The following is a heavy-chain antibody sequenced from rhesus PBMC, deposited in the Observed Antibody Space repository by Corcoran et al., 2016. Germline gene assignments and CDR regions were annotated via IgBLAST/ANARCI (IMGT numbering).Heavy chain of an antibody. CDR2: SNGNSGST. CDR1: VASISSNW. CDR3: ARGYYSGSYYAL. J-gene: IGHJ4*01. Sequence: QVQLQESCPGLVKPSETLSLTCTVSVASISSNWWSWSRQPPGKELEWIGESNGNSGSTNSSPSLKSRVTISKDASKNQFSLKLSSVTAADTAVYYCARGYYSGSYYALWGQGVLVTVSS. D-gene: IGHD3-16*01. V-gene: IGHV4-80*01.